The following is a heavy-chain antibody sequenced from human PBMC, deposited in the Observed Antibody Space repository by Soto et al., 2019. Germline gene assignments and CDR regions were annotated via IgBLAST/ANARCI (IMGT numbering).Heavy chain of an antibody. V-gene: IGHV1-69*02. CDR3: ARGRYSSSHNWFDP. D-gene: IGHD6-13*01. CDR2: IIPTLGIA. CDR1: GGTFSSYT. Sequence: QVQLVQSGAEVKKPGSSVKVSCKASGGTFSSYTISWVRQAPGQGLEWMGRIIPTLGIANYAQKFQGRVTITADKSTSTAYMELSSLRSEDTAVYYCARGRYSSSHNWFDPWGQGTLVTVSS. J-gene: IGHJ5*02.